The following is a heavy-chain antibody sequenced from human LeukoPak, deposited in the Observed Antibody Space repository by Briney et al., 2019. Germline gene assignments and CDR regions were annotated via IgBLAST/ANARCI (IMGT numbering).Heavy chain of an antibody. D-gene: IGHD6-13*01. CDR1: GGTFSSYA. J-gene: IGHJ4*02. V-gene: IGHV1-69*01. CDR3: AIYLGIAAAGTIGFDY. Sequence: GSSVKVSCKASGGTFSSYAISWVRQAPGQGLEWMGGIIPIFGTANYAQKFQGRVTITADESTSTAYMELSSLRSEDTAVCYCAIYLGIAAAGTIGFDYWGQGTLVTVSS. CDR2: IIPIFGTA.